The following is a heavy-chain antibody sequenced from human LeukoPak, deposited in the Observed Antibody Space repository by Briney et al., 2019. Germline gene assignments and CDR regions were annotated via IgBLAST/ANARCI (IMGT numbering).Heavy chain of an antibody. CDR3: ACLYWGYFDY. Sequence: SETLSLTCAVYGGSFSGYYWSWIRQPPGKGLEWIGEINHSGSTNYNPSLKSRVTISVDTSKNQFSLKLSSVTAADTAVYHCACLYWGYFDYWGQGTLVTVSS. J-gene: IGHJ4*02. CDR1: GGSFSGYY. D-gene: IGHD2-8*02. V-gene: IGHV4-34*01. CDR2: INHSGST.